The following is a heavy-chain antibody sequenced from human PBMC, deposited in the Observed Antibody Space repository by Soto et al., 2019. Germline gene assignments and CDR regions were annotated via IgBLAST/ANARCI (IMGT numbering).Heavy chain of an antibody. V-gene: IGHV4-39*01. D-gene: IGHD2-15*01. CDR1: GGSISSSSYY. Sequence: SETLSLTCTVSGGSISSSSYYWGWIRQPPGKGLEWIGSIYYSGSTYYNPSLKSRVTISVDTSKNQFSLKLSSVTAADTAVYYCGGARRRYCSGGSCYPQIYYYGMDVWGQGTTVTVSS. J-gene: IGHJ6*02. CDR3: GGARRRYCSGGSCYPQIYYYGMDV. CDR2: IYYSGST.